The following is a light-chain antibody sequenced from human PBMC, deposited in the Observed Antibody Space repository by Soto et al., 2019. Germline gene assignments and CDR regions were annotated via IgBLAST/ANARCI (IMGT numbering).Light chain of an antibody. CDR2: GSS. CDR3: QQYGNSSFT. Sequence: EIVLTQSPGTLSLSPGEGASLSCRASHSVASTYLAWYQQKPGLAPRLIIYGSSNRASGTPGRFSGSGSGTDFTLTISSLEPEDFAVYYCQQYGNSSFTFGQGTKLEIK. J-gene: IGKJ2*01. V-gene: IGKV3-20*01. CDR1: HSVASTY.